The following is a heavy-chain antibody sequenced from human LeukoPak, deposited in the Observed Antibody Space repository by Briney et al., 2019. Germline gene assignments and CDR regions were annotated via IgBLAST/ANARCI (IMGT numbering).Heavy chain of an antibody. Sequence: GASVKVSCEASGYTFTSYGISWVRQAPGQGLEWMGWISAYNGNTNYAQKLQGRVTMTTDTSTSTAYMELRSLRSDDTAVYYCARVGLGYCSSTSCYNYYYYMDVWGKGTTVTVSS. J-gene: IGHJ6*03. CDR1: GYTFTSYG. V-gene: IGHV1-18*01. D-gene: IGHD2-2*02. CDR2: ISAYNGNT. CDR3: ARVGLGYCSSTSCYNYYYYMDV.